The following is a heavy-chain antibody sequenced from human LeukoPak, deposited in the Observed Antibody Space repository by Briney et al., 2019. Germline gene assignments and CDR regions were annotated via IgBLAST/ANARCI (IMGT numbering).Heavy chain of an antibody. Sequence: GGSLRLPCAASGFTFSSYAMSWVRQAPGKGLEWVSAISGSGGSTYYADSVKGRFTISRDNSKNTLYLQMNSLRAEDTAVYYCAKGSTVTLIEPWDYWGQGTLVTVSS. CDR1: GFTFSSYA. D-gene: IGHD4-17*01. V-gene: IGHV3-23*01. CDR3: AKGSTVTLIEPWDY. J-gene: IGHJ4*02. CDR2: ISGSGGST.